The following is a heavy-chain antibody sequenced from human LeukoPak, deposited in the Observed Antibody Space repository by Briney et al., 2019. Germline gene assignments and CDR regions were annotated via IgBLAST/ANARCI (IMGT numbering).Heavy chain of an antibody. CDR3: AKASMTTEFY. CDR1: GFTFSSYA. J-gene: IGHJ4*02. CDR2: ISYDGSNK. D-gene: IGHD4-17*01. Sequence: GGSLRLSCAASGFTFSSYAMHWVRQAPGKGLEWVAVISYDGSNKYYADSVKGRFTISRDNSKNTLYLQMNSLRAEDTAVYYCAKASMTTEFYWGQGTLVTVSS. V-gene: IGHV3-30*04.